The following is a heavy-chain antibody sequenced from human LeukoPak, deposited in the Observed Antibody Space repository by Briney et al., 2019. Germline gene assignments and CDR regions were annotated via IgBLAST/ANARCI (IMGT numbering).Heavy chain of an antibody. V-gene: IGHV4-31*03. J-gene: IGHJ6*03. D-gene: IGHD3-10*01. CDR3: ARVVRGYMDV. Sequence: SETLSLTCTVSGGSISSGGYYWSWIRQHPGKGLEWIGYIYYSGSTYYNPSLKSRVTISVDTSKNQFSLKLSSVTAADTAVYYCARVVRGYMDVWGKGTTVTVSS. CDR2: IYYSGST. CDR1: GGSISSGGYY.